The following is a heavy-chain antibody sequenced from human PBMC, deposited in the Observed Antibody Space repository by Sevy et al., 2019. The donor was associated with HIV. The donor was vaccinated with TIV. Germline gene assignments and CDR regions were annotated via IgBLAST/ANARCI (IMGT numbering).Heavy chain of an antibody. CDR2: LSFGCGKI. CDR3: AREGCSKPHDY. D-gene: IGHD3-10*02. V-gene: IGHV3-23*01. Sequence: GGSLRLSCVASGLNFNIYSFSWVRQTPGKGLEWVSTLSFGCGKINYADSVQGRFTISRDDSKNTLYLEMNSLRVEDTAIHYCAREGCSKPHDYWGQGTLVTVSS. CDR1: GLNFNIYS. J-gene: IGHJ4*02.